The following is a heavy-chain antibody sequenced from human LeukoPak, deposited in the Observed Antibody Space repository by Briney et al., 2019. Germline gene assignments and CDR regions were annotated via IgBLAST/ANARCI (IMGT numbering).Heavy chain of an antibody. V-gene: IGHV4-59*08. CDR1: GGSISSYY. Sequence: SETLSLTCTVSGGSISSYYWSWIRQPPGKGLEWIGYIYYSGSTNYNPSLKSRVTISVDTSKNQFSLKLSSVTAADTAVYYCARGGDTRWFDPWGQGTLVTVSS. CDR3: ARGGDTRWFDP. J-gene: IGHJ5*02. CDR2: IYYSGST. D-gene: IGHD4-17*01.